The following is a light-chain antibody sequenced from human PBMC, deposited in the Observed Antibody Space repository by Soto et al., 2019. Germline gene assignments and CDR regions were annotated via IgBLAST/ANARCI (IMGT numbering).Light chain of an antibody. J-gene: IGKJ5*01. CDR1: QCVSRW. CDR3: QQYDTSPLT. CDR2: AAS. V-gene: IGKV1D-16*01. Sequence: DIQMTQSPPSLSASVGDRVTISCRASQCVSRWLAWYQNKPWKAAKSLIYAASTLQSGVPSRFSGSGSGTDVTLTISSLEPEDFATYYCQQYDTSPLTFGQGTKLEI.